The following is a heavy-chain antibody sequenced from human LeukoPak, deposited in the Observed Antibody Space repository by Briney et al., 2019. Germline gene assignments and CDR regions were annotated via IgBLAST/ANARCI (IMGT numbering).Heavy chain of an antibody. Sequence: ASVKVSCKASGYTFTGYYMHWVRQAPGQGLEWMGWINPNSGGTNYAQKFQGRVTMTRGTSISTAYMELSSLRSDDTAVYYCARGVTYPYWYFDLWGRGTLVTVSS. D-gene: IGHD2-21*02. CDR3: ARGVTYPYWYFDL. CDR2: INPNSGGT. V-gene: IGHV1-2*02. CDR1: GYTFTGYY. J-gene: IGHJ2*01.